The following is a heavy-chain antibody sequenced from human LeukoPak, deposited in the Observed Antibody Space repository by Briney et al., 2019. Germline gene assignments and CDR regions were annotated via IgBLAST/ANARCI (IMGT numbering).Heavy chain of an antibody. D-gene: IGHD3-16*01. V-gene: IGHV4-59*01. Sequence: SETLSLTCTVSGGSISSYYWSWIRQPPGKGLEWIGYIYYSGSTNYNPSLKSRVTISVDTSKNQFSLKLSSVTAADTAVYYCARTYYDYVWGRYPRGPHHGMDVWGKGTTVTVSS. J-gene: IGHJ6*04. CDR3: ARTYYDYVWGRYPRGPHHGMDV. CDR1: GGSISSYY. CDR2: IYYSGST.